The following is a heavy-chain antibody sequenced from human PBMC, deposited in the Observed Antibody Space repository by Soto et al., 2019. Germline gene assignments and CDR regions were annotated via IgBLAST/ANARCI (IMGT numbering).Heavy chain of an antibody. J-gene: IGHJ4*02. D-gene: IGHD2-2*01. CDR1: GFSLSTRGVA. V-gene: IGHV2-5*02. CDR3: AHPGNNAPAGYYFDY. Sequence: SGPTLVNPTQTLTLTCTFSGFSLSTRGVAVGWIRQSPGEALEWLALIYWDDDKRYSPFLKSRLTITKDTSKNQVVLTMTNMDPLDTGTYYCAHPGNNAPAGYYFDYWGQGTLATVYS. CDR2: IYWDDDK.